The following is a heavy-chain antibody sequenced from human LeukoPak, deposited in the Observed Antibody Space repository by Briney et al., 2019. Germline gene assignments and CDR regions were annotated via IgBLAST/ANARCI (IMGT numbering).Heavy chain of an antibody. CDR3: ARDLNSSGWYSYFYYGMDV. CDR1: GFIFSNYA. J-gene: IGHJ6*02. D-gene: IGHD6-19*01. V-gene: IGHV3-23*01. Sequence: PGRSLRLSCAASGFIFSNYAMSWVRQAPGKGLECVSVISGDGGSTYYADSVKGRFTISRDDSKNTLYLQMNSLRAEDTAVYYCARDLNSSGWYSYFYYGMDVWGQGTTVTVSS. CDR2: ISGDGGST.